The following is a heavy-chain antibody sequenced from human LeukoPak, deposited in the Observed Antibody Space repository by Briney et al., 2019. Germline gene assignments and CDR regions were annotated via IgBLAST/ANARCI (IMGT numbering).Heavy chain of an antibody. V-gene: IGHV1-18*01. Sequence: GASVKVSCKASGYTFTSYGISSVRHAPGQGLEWMGWISAYNGNTNYAQKLQGRVTMTTDTSTSTAYMELRSLRSDDTAVYYCARERQLLHRADYWGQGTLVTVSS. J-gene: IGHJ4*02. CDR1: GYTFTSYG. CDR3: ARERQLLHRADY. D-gene: IGHD2-2*01. CDR2: ISAYNGNT.